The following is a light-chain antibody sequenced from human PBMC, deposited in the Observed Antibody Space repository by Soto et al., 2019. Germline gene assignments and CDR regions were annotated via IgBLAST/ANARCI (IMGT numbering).Light chain of an antibody. CDR1: QPVGRSY. CDR3: QQYDSTPPWT. Sequence: VLTQSPGILYLSPGERATLSCRASQPVGRSYLAWYQQKPGQPPRLLIFGTSTRATGIPDRFSGGGAGTEFTLTISRLDPEDVAVYYCQQYDSTPPWTFGQGTRVEVK. V-gene: IGKV3-20*01. J-gene: IGKJ1*01. CDR2: GTS.